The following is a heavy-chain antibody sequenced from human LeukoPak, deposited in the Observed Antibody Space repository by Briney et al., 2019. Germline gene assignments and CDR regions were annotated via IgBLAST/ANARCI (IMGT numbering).Heavy chain of an antibody. CDR3: AARSWGPDSGYDDY. CDR2: IYTSGST. CDR1: GGSISSYY. V-gene: IGHV4-4*07. J-gene: IGHJ4*02. D-gene: IGHD5-12*01. Sequence: SETLSLTCTVSGGSISSYYWSWIRQPAGKGLEWIGRIYTSGSTNYNPSLKSRVTMSVDTSKNQFSLKLSSVTAADTAVYYCAARSWGPDSGYDDYWGQGTLVTVSS.